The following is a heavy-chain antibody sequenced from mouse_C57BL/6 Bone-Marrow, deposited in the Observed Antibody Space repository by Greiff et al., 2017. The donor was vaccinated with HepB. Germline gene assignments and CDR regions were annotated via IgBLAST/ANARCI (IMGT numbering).Heavy chain of an antibody. J-gene: IGHJ4*01. D-gene: IGHD2-4*01. CDR3: AWFWRLRRAMDY. V-gene: IGHV2-2*01. CDR2: IWSGGST. CDR1: GFSLTSYG. Sequence: QVQLKESGPGLVQPSQSLSITCTVSGFSLTSYGVHWVRQSPGKGLEWLGVIWSGGSTYYNASFISRMSISNDNSKSQVFFKMNSLQADDTAIYYCAWFWRLRRAMDYWGQGTSVTVSS.